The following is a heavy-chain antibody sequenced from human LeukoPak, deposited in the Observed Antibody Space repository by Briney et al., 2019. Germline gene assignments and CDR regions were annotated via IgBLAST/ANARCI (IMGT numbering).Heavy chain of an antibody. V-gene: IGHV3-21*01. Sequence: GESLRLSCVASGFTFNRYSMNWVRQAPGKGLEGVSSISTSSSYIYYADPLKGRFTISRDNARNSLYLDMDSLRVEDTAVYYCARVGATVTGSDPFDIWGQGTIVTVSS. CDR1: GFTFNRYS. CDR2: ISTSSSYI. J-gene: IGHJ3*02. CDR3: ARVGATVTGSDPFDI. D-gene: IGHD4-17*01.